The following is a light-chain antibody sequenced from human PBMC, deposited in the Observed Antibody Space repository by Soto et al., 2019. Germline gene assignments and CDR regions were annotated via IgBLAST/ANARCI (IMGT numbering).Light chain of an antibody. J-gene: IGLJ1*01. CDR2: EVS. CDR1: TNDVGGYNY. V-gene: IGLV2-14*01. Sequence: QSALTQPASVSGSPGQSITISCTGTTNDVGGYNYVSWYQQHPGKAPKLLIFEVSSRPSGVSNRFSGSKSGNTASLTISALQAEDEADYFCSSFAGTNSFVFGTGTQLTVL. CDR3: SSFAGTNSFV.